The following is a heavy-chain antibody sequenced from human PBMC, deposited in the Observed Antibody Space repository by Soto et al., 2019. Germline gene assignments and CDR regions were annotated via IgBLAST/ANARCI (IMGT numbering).Heavy chain of an antibody. J-gene: IGHJ5*02. CDR1: GGSFSGYY. CDR2: INHSGST. CDR3: ARTRSSSSARFDP. V-gene: IGHV4-34*01. Sequence: SETLSLTCAVYGGSFSGYYWSWIRQPPGKGLEWIGEINHSGSTNYNPSLKSRVAISVDTSKNQFSLKLSSVTAADTAVYYCARTRSSSSARFDPWGQGTLVTVS. D-gene: IGHD6-13*01.